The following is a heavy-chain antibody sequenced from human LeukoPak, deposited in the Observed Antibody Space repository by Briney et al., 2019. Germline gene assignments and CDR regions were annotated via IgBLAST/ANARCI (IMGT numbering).Heavy chain of an antibody. CDR1: GFTVSSNY. D-gene: IGHD4/OR15-4a*01. Sequence: GGSLRLSCAASGFTVSSNYMSWVRQAPGKGLEWVSVIYSGGSTYYADSVKGRFTTSRDNSKNTLYLQMNSLRAEDTAVYYCARGVDYDYFDYWGQGTLVTVSS. CDR2: IYSGGST. CDR3: ARGVDYDYFDY. J-gene: IGHJ4*02. V-gene: IGHV3-53*01.